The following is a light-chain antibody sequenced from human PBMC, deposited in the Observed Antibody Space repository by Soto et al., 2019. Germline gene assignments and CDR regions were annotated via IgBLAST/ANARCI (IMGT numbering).Light chain of an antibody. CDR3: QQYNSYSWT. Sequence: DIQMTQSPSTLSASVGDRVTITCRASQSISSWLAWYQQKPGKAPKLLIYDASSLESGVPSRFSGSGSGTAFTLTISSLQPDDFATYYCQQYNSYSWTVGQGTTVEIK. J-gene: IGKJ1*01. CDR2: DAS. CDR1: QSISSW. V-gene: IGKV1-5*01.